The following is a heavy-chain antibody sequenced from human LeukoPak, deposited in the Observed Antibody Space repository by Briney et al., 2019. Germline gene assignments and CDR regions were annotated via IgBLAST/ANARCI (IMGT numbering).Heavy chain of an antibody. D-gene: IGHD3-3*01. Sequence: GASVKVSCKASGYTFTNYFMHWVRQAPGQGLEWMGIINPSGGSTSYAQKFQGRVTMTEDTSTDTAYMELSSLRSEDTAVYYCATGPYYDFWNYWGQGTLVTVSS. CDR3: ATGPYYDFWNY. J-gene: IGHJ4*02. CDR1: GYTFTNYF. CDR2: INPSGGST. V-gene: IGHV1-46*01.